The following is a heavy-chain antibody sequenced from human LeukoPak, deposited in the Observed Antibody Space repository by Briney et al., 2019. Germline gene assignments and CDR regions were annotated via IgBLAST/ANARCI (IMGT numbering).Heavy chain of an antibody. V-gene: IGHV3-53*01. CDR3: ARVSCSSTSCLNGGADY. Sequence: GGSLRLSCAASGFTVSSNYMSWVRQAPGKGLEWVSVIYSGGSTYYADSVKGRFTISRDNAKNSLYLQMNSLRAEDTAVYYCARVSCSSTSCLNGGADYWGQGTLVTVSS. J-gene: IGHJ4*02. CDR1: GFTVSSNY. D-gene: IGHD2-2*01. CDR2: IYSGGST.